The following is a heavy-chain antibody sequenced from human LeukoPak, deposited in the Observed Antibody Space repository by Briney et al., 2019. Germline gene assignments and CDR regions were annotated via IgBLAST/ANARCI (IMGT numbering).Heavy chain of an antibody. Sequence: SVKVSCKASGGTFISYAISWVRQAPGQGLEWMGGIIPIFGTANYAQKFQGRVTITTDESTSTAYMELSSLRSEDTAVYYCARGAAYCGGDCSNNWFDPWGQGTLVTVSS. CDR3: ARGAAYCGGDCSNNWFDP. CDR1: GGTFISYA. CDR2: IIPIFGTA. D-gene: IGHD2-21*02. V-gene: IGHV1-69*05. J-gene: IGHJ5*02.